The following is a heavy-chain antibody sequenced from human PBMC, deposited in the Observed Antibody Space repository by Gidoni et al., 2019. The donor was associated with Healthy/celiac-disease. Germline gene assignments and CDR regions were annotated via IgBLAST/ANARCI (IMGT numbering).Heavy chain of an antibody. V-gene: IGHV3-23*01. J-gene: IGHJ4*02. CDR2: ISGSGFHT. D-gene: IGHD2-8*02. CDR1: GFTFSSFA. Sequence: EVHLLESGGGLVQPGGSLRLSCTASGFTFSSFAMSWVRQAPGKGLEWVSTISGSGFHTFYADSVKGRFTFSRDNSKDTLYMQVNSLRAEDTAVYYCAKAQGDSTDSRPFDHWGQGTLVTVSS. CDR3: AKAQGDSTDSRPFDH.